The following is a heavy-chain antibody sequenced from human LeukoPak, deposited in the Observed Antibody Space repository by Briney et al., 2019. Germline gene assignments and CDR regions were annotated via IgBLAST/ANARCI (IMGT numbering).Heavy chain of an antibody. V-gene: IGHV1-2*06. CDR2: INPNSGGT. CDR1: GYTFTGYY. CDR3: ARETGTTEKFYSYMDV. J-gene: IGHJ6*03. Sequence: ASVKVSCKASGYTFTGYYMDWVRQAPGQGREWMGRINPNSGGTNYAQKFQGGVTMTRDTSISTDYMELSRLRSDDTAMYYCARETGTTEKFYSYMDVWGKGTTVTVSS. D-gene: IGHD1-7*01.